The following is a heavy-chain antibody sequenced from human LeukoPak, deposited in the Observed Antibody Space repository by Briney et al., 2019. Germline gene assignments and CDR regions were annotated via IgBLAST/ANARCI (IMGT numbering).Heavy chain of an antibody. CDR3: ARDPRWLTPDCTSTSCYENYFDP. J-gene: IGHJ5*02. CDR2: IYHSGSA. CDR1: GYSISSGYQ. Sequence: SETLSLTCGVSGYSISSGYQWAWIRQSPGKGLEWIGSIYHSGSAHYNPSLKSRVTISVETSKNQFSLNMYTVTAADTAVYYCARDPRWLTPDCTSTSCYENYFDPWGQGTLVTVSS. V-gene: IGHV4-38-2*02. D-gene: IGHD2-2*01.